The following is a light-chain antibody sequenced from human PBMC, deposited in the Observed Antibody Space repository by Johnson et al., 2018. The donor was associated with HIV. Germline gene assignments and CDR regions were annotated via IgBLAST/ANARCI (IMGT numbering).Light chain of an antibody. Sequence: QSVLTQPPSVYAAPGQKVTISCSGSSYNIGNNYVSWYQQLPGTAPKLLIYAKNKRPSGIPDRFSGSKSGTSATLGITGLQTGDEADYYCGTWDSSLRVYVFGTGTKVTVL. J-gene: IGLJ1*01. CDR1: SYNIGNNY. CDR3: GTWDSSLRVYV. V-gene: IGLV1-51*01. CDR2: AKN.